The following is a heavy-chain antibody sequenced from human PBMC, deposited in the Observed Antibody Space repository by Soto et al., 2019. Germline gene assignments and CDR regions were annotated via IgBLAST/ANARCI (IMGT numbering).Heavy chain of an antibody. CDR1: GFTFTTCG. CDR3: ASNYYDFWSGYYDYYYLDV. D-gene: IGHD3-3*01. CDR2: ISHDGSNK. Sequence: QVQLVESAGGVVQPGRSLRLSCAASGFTFTTCGMHWVRQAPGKGLEWVALISHDGSNKYYAESVKGRFTISRDNSKNTLNLQMNSLRAEDTAVYYCASNYYDFWSGYYDYYYLDVWGKGTTVTVSS. J-gene: IGHJ6*03. V-gene: IGHV3-30*03.